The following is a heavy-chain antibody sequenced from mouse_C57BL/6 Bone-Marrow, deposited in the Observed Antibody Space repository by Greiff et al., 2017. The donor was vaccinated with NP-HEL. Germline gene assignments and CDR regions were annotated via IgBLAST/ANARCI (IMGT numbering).Heavy chain of an antibody. D-gene: IGHD3-2*02. CDR1: GYTFTDYY. CDR2: INPYNGGT. V-gene: IGHV1-19*01. Sequence: VQLQQSGPVLVKPGASVKMSCKASGYTFTDYYMNWVKQSHGKSLEWIGVINPYNGGTSYNQKFKGKATLTVDKSSSTADMELNSLTSEDSAVYYCAREGARQLSSMDYWGQGTSVTVSS. CDR3: AREGARQLSSMDY. J-gene: IGHJ4*01.